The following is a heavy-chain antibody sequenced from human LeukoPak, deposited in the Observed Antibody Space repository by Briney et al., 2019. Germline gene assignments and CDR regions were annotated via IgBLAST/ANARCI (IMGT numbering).Heavy chain of an antibody. CDR3: ARDEYNWNVDAFDI. CDR1: GFTFNTYS. D-gene: IGHD1-20*01. Sequence: PGGSLRLSCAASGFTFNTYSMNWVRQAPGKGLEWVANIKEDGSEKYYVDSVKGRFTISRDNAKNSLYLQMNSLRAEDTAVYYCARDEYNWNVDAFDIWGQGTVVTVSS. V-gene: IGHV3-7*01. CDR2: IKEDGSEK. J-gene: IGHJ3*02.